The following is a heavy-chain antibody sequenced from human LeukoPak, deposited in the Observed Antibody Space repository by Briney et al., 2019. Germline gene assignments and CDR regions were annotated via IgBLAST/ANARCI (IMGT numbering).Heavy chain of an antibody. Sequence: GGSLRLSCAASGFTFSTYSMNWVRQAPGKGLEWVSSISSSSSYIYYADSVKGRFTISRDNAKNSLYLQMNSLRAEDTAVYYCARGDLKVFGYWGQGTLDTVSS. J-gene: IGHJ4*02. CDR2: ISSSSSYI. CDR1: GFTFSTYS. CDR3: ARGDLKVFGY. V-gene: IGHV3-21*01.